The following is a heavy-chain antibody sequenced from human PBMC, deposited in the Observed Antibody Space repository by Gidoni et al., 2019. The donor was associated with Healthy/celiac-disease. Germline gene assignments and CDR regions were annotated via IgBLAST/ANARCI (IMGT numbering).Heavy chain of an antibody. CDR1: GDSVSSNSAA. D-gene: IGHD4-4*01. CDR2: TYYRSKWYN. Sequence: QVQLQQSGPGLVKPSQTLSLTCAISGDSVSSNSAAWNWIRQSPSRGLEWLGRTYYRSKWYNDYAVSVKSRITINPDTSKIQFSLQLNSVTPEDTAVYYCARDPSVYSYSNYVAVGFDPWGQGTLVTVSS. CDR3: ARDPSVYSYSNYVAVGFDP. V-gene: IGHV6-1*01. J-gene: IGHJ5*02.